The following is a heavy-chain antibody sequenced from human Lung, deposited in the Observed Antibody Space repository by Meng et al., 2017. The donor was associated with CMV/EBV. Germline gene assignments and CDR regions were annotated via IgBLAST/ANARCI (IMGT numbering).Heavy chain of an antibody. V-gene: IGHV1-69*10. Sequence: SVXVSCKASGGTFSSYAISWVRQAPGQGLEWMGGIIPILGIANYAQKFQGRVTITADKSTSTAYMELSSLRSEDTAVYYCASLGYCSSTSCPFYYYYGLDVWXQGTPVTVSS. J-gene: IGHJ6*02. CDR2: IIPILGIA. D-gene: IGHD2-2*01. CDR1: GGTFSSYA. CDR3: ASLGYCSSTSCPFYYYYGLDV.